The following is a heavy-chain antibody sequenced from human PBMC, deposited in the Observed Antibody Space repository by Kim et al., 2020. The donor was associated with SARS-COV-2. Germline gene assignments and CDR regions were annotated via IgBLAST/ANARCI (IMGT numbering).Heavy chain of an antibody. D-gene: IGHD7-27*01. V-gene: IGHV3-23*01. Sequence: YYADSVKGRFTISRDNSKNTLYLQMNSLRAEDTAVYYCAKVWADDYGMDVWGQGTTVTVSS. J-gene: IGHJ6*02. CDR3: AKVWADDYGMDV.